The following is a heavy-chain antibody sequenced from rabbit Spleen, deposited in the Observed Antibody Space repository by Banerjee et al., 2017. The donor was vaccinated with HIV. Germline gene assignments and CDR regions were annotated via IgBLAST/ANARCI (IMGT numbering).Heavy chain of an antibody. V-gene: IGHV1S45*01. CDR1: GFSFSGSYW. CDR2: ILTGGGNT. D-gene: IGHD2-1*01. J-gene: IGHJ4*01. CDR3: ARSGGDIYDFKL. Sequence: QQQLVESGGGLVKPGGTLTLTCTASGFSFSGSYWICWVRQAPGKGLEWIGCILTGGGNTYYANWAKGRFTISKTSSTTVTLQMTSLTVADTATYFCARSGGDIYDFKLWGPGTLVTVS.